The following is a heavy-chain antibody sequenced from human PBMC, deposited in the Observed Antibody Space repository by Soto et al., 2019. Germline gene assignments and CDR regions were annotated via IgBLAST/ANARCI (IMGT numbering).Heavy chain of an antibody. CDR2: ISGSGGST. CDR1: GFTFSSYA. J-gene: IGHJ4*02. CDR3: AKSDIETYYSDSSGYSTLGY. D-gene: IGHD3-22*01. V-gene: IGHV3-23*01. Sequence: GGSLRLSCAASGFTFSSYAMSWVRQAPGKGLEWVSAISGSGGSTYYADSVKGRFTISRDNSKNTLYLQMNSLRAEDTAVYYCAKSDIETYYSDSSGYSTLGYWGQGTLVTVSS.